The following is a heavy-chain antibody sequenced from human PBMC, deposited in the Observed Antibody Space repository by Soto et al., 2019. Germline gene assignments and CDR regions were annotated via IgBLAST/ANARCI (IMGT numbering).Heavy chain of an antibody. Sequence: GGSLRLSCAASGFTFSDYYMTWIRQAPGKGLEWVSYISSSGSTIYYADSVKGRFTISRDNAKISLYLQMNSLRVEDTAVYYFSKSAIIRGPLAYWDQGTLVTVSS. CDR2: ISSSGSTI. CDR3: SKSAIIRGPLAY. CDR1: GFTFSDYY. J-gene: IGHJ1*01. D-gene: IGHD3-10*01. V-gene: IGHV3-11*01.